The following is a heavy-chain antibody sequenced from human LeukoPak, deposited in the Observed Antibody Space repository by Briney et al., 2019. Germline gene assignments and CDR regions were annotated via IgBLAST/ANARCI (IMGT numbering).Heavy chain of an antibody. CDR2: INPNSGGT. V-gene: IGHV1-2*02. CDR3: ARLSAARDIDAFDI. CDR1: GYTFTGYY. D-gene: IGHD6-6*01. Sequence: ASVKVSCKASGYTFTGYYMHWVRQAPGQGLEWMGWINPNSGGTNYAQKFQGRVTISVDTSKNQFSLKLSSVTAADTAVYYCARLSAARDIDAFDIWGQGTMVTVSS. J-gene: IGHJ3*02.